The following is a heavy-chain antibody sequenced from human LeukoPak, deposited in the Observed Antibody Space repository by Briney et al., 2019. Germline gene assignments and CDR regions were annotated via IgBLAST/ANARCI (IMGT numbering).Heavy chain of an antibody. V-gene: IGHV4-59*01. J-gene: IGHJ4*02. CDR1: GGSINSYY. CDR2: IYNNGNT. D-gene: IGHD3-16*01. CDR3: ARESGSYLWRSWLNF. Sequence: SETLSLTCTVSGGSINSYYWTWIRQPPGKRLEWIGNIYNNGNTNYNPSLKSRVTISVDTSKNQFSLKLNSVTAADTAVYYCARESGSYLWRSWLNFWGQGTLVTVSS.